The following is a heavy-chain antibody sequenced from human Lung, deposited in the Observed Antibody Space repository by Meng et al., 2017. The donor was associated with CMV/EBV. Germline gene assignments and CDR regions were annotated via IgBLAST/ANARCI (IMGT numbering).Heavy chain of an antibody. J-gene: IGHJ5*01. CDR2: FYYGGST. V-gene: IGHV4-59*01. CDR1: RASISTYY. D-gene: IGHD2-15*01. Sequence: SETLSLTCTVSRASISTYYWSWIRQPPGKGLEWIGYFYYGGSTNYNPSLKSRVTILVDASKNQFSLKLNSVTAADTAIYYCARSGPCNGGICYSGKVDSWGQGTLVTVSS. CDR3: ARSGPCNGGICYSGKVDS.